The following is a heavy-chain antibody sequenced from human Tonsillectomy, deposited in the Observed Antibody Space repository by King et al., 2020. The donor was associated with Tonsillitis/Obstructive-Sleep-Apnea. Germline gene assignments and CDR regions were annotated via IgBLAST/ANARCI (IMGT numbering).Heavy chain of an antibody. D-gene: IGHD4-23*01. Sequence: QLQESGPGLVKPSGTLSLTCAVSGGSISSSNWWSWVRQPPGQGLEWIGEIYHSGSTNYNPSLKSRVTISVDKSQNQFSLKLSTWAAADTAVYYCARTPLGGNSVSRRFDPWGQGTLVTVSS. J-gene: IGHJ5*02. CDR1: GGSISSSNW. V-gene: IGHV4-4*02. CDR2: IYHSGST. CDR3: ARTPLGGNSVSRRFDP.